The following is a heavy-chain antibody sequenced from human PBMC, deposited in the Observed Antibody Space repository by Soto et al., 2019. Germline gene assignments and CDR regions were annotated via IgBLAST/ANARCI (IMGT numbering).Heavy chain of an antibody. CDR1: GFSFGDHY. D-gene: IGHD2-15*01. V-gene: IGHV3-72*01. J-gene: IGHJ3*02. Sequence: EVQLVVSGGGLVQPGGSLRLSCAASGFSFGDHYMDWVRQAPGKGLEWVGRTRNKAASYTTKYAASVTGRFTISRDDSQNSLYLQMNSLKTEDTAVYYCDRDRYCSDNNCGRGFDIWGQGTMVTVSS. CDR3: DRDRYCSDNNCGRGFDI. CDR2: TRNKAASYTT.